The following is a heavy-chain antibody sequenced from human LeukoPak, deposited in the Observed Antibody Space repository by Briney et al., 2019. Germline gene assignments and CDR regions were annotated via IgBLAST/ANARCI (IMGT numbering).Heavy chain of an antibody. J-gene: IGHJ4*02. V-gene: IGHV3-23*01. D-gene: IGHD3-22*01. CDR3: AKGSYYDSSGSFYFDY. Sequence: PGGSLRLSCAASGFSFDYYGMHWVRQAPGKGLEWVSGISGSGDNTYYADSVKGRFTISRDNSKNTLYVQVNSLGTEDTAAYYCAKGSYYDSSGSFYFDYWGQGTLVTVSP. CDR1: GFSFDYYG. CDR2: ISGSGDNT.